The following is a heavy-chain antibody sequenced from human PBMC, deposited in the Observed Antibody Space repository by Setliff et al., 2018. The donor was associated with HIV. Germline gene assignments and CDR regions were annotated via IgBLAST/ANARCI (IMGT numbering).Heavy chain of an antibody. Sequence: ASVKVSCKASGYTFTNYYIHWVRQAPGQGLEWMGIINPSGGSTTYAQKFQGRVTMTRDTSTSTVYMELSSLRSEDTAVYYCARDAFDYTAYYYSYMDVWGKGTAVTVSS. CDR2: INPSGGST. V-gene: IGHV1-46*01. CDR1: GYTFTNYY. CDR3: ARDAFDYTAYYYSYMDV. J-gene: IGHJ6*03. D-gene: IGHD4-4*01.